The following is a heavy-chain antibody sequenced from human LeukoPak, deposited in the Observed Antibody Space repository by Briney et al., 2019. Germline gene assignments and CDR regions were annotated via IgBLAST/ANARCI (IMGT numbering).Heavy chain of an antibody. V-gene: IGHV4-61*01. CDR1: GGSVSSWSYY. J-gene: IGHJ3*02. D-gene: IGHD5-24*01. Sequence: PPETLSHTCTVSGGSVSSWSYYWSWIRQPPGKGLEWIGYIYYSGSTNYNPSLKSRVTISLDTSKNQFYLKLSSVNAADTAVYYCARTPVEMATIGACDIWGQGAMLTVSS. CDR2: IYYSGST. CDR3: ARTPVEMATIGACDI.